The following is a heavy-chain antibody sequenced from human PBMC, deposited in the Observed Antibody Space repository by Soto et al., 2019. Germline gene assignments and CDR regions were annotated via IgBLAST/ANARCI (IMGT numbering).Heavy chain of an antibody. CDR2: FDPEDGET. V-gene: IGHV1-24*01. CDR3: ATEGLWNSGSSVVGL. J-gene: IGHJ4*02. Sequence: QVQLVQSGAEVKKPGASVKVSCKVSGYTLTELSMHWVRQAPGKGLEWMGGFDPEDGETIYAQKFQGRVTMPEDTSTDTAYMELSSLRSEDTAVYYCATEGLWNSGSSVVGLWGQGTLVTVSS. CDR1: GYTLTELS. D-gene: IGHD1-26*01.